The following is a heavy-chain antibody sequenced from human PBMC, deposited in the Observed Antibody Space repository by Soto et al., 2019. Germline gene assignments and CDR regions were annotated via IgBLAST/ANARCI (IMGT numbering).Heavy chain of an antibody. CDR1: GGTFSSYT. CDR2: IIPILGIA. Sequence: QVQLVQSGAEVKKPGSSVKVSCKASGGTFSSYTISWVRQAPGQGLEWMGRIIPILGIANYAQKFQGRVTITADKSTSTAYMELISLRSEDTAVYYCARGPHYYDILTGYYMGADWYFDLWGRGTLVTVSS. J-gene: IGHJ2*01. CDR3: ARGPHYYDILTGYYMGADWYFDL. V-gene: IGHV1-69*02. D-gene: IGHD3-9*01.